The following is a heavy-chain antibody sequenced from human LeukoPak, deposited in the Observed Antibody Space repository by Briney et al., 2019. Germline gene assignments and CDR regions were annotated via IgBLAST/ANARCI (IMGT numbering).Heavy chain of an antibody. D-gene: IGHD2-15*01. J-gene: IGHJ4*02. CDR3: ARVDCSGGSCYSFDY. V-gene: IGHV4-59*01. Sequence: PSETLSLTCTVSGDSISSYFWSWVRQPPGKGLEWLGSIHYTGRTNYNPSLKSRVTISVDTSKNQFTLKLSSVTAADTAVYYCARVDCSGGSCYSFDYWGQGTLVTVSS. CDR1: GDSISSYF. CDR2: IHYTGRT.